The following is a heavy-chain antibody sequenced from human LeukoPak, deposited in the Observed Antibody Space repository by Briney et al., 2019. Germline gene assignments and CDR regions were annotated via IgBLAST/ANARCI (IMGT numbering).Heavy chain of an antibody. J-gene: IGHJ4*02. Sequence: ASVKVSCKASGYTFASYAMHWARQAPGQRLEWMGWINAGNGNTKYSQKFQGRVTITRDTSASTAYMELSSLRSEDTAVYYCARISRLGSSHVPFDYWGQGTLVTVSS. CDR1: GYTFASYA. CDR3: ARISRLGSSHVPFDY. V-gene: IGHV1-3*01. D-gene: IGHD6-19*01. CDR2: INAGNGNT.